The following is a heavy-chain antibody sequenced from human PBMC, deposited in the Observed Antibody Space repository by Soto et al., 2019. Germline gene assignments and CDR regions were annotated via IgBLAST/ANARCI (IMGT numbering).Heavy chain of an antibody. J-gene: IGHJ5*02. D-gene: IGHD3-9*01. Sequence: SETLSLTCTFSGGSIISGGYYWSWIRQHPGKGLEWIGYIYYSGSTYYNPSLKSRVTISVDTSKNQFSLKLSSVTAADTAVYYCARDYDILTGYLDPWGQGTLVTVSS. CDR1: GGSIISGGYY. V-gene: IGHV4-31*03. CDR3: ARDYDILTGYLDP. CDR2: IYYSGST.